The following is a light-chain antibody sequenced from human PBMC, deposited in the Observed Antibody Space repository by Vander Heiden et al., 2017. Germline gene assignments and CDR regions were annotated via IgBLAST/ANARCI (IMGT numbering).Light chain of an antibody. Sequence: DIQMTQSPSSLSASVGDRVTITCRASQSISSYLNWYQQKPGKAPKLLIYAASSLQSGVPSRFSGSGSGTDFTLTIRSLQPEDFATYYCQQSYSTPLVTFGQGTKVEIK. CDR1: QSISSY. J-gene: IGKJ1*01. CDR2: AAS. V-gene: IGKV1-39*01. CDR3: QQSYSTPLVT.